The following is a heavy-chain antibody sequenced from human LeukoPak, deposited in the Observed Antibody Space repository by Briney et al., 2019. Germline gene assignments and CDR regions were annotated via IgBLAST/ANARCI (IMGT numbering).Heavy chain of an antibody. Sequence: GASVKVSCKASGYTFTSYAMHWVRQAPGQRLEWMGWINAGNGNTKYSQKFRGRVTITRDTSASTAYMELSSLRSEDTAVYYCARDLPKGYCSGGSCYNNWFDLWGQGTLVTVSS. J-gene: IGHJ5*02. CDR3: ARDLPKGYCSGGSCYNNWFDL. V-gene: IGHV1-3*01. D-gene: IGHD2-15*01. CDR2: INAGNGNT. CDR1: GYTFTSYA.